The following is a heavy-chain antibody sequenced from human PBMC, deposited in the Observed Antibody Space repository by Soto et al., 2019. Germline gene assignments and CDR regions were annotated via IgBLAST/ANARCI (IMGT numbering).Heavy chain of an antibody. D-gene: IGHD2-2*01. V-gene: IGHV3-30*18. CDR2: ISYDGSNK. CDR3: AKGYCSSTSCYLSRGPEFDY. J-gene: IGHJ4*02. Sequence: GGSLRLSCAASGFTFSSYGMHWVRQAPGKGLEWVAVISYDGSNKYYADSVKGRFTISRDNSKNTLYLQMNSLRAEDTAVYYCAKGYCSSTSCYLSRGPEFDYWGQGTLVTVSS. CDR1: GFTFSSYG.